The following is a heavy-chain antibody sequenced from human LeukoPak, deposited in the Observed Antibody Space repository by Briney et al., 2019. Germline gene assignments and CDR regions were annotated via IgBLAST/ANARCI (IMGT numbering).Heavy chain of an antibody. Sequence: SETLSLTCTVSGGSINNHYWSWIRQPPGKGLEWIGDIYYKGNTNYNPSLKSRVTISVDTSKNHLSLKLPSVLAADTAIYYCVRRDNTGWNYFDYWGQGILVTVSS. CDR3: VRRDNTGWNYFDY. CDR1: GGSINNHY. V-gene: IGHV4-59*08. CDR2: IYYKGNT. D-gene: IGHD6-19*01. J-gene: IGHJ4*02.